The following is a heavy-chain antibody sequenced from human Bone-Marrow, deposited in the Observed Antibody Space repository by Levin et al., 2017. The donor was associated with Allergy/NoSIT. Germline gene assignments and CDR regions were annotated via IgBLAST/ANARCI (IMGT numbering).Heavy chain of an antibody. CDR1: GFTVSPNY. Sequence: SCAASGFTVSPNYMTWVRQAPGKGLEWVSVSYSGGSTFYADSVKGRFTISRDNSKNTVYLQMNSLRAEDTAVYYCARGKSEAFDLWGQGTLVTVSS. CDR2: SYSGGST. J-gene: IGHJ4*02. V-gene: IGHV3-53*01. CDR3: ARGKSEAFDL.